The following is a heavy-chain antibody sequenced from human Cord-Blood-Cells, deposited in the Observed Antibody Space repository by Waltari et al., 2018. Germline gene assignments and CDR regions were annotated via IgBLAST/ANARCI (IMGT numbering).Heavy chain of an antibody. J-gene: IGHJ4*02. Sequence: EVQLVQSGAKVKKPGATVKISCKVPVYTFTDYCMHWMHHAPGKGLEWMRLLAPEDGETKYTEKFWGRVTITADTSTDTAYMELSSLRAEDTAVYYCARGPAAIGDDCGQGTLVTVSS. D-gene: IGHD2-2*02. V-gene: IGHV1-69-2*01. CDR3: ARGPAAIGDD. CDR1: VYTFTDYC. CDR2: LAPEDGET.